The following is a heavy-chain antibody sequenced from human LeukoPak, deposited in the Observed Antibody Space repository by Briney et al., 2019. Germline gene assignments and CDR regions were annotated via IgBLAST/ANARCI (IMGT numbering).Heavy chain of an antibody. Sequence: GGSLRLSCAASGITFSTYVMTWVRQAPGKGLEWVSAISGSGDSSYYADSVKGRFTISRDNSKNTLYLQMNSLRAEDTAVYHCANARDGYNLLDYWGQGTLVTVSS. CDR1: GITFSTYV. J-gene: IGHJ4*02. D-gene: IGHD5-24*01. CDR2: ISGSGDSS. V-gene: IGHV3-23*01. CDR3: ANARDGYNLLDY.